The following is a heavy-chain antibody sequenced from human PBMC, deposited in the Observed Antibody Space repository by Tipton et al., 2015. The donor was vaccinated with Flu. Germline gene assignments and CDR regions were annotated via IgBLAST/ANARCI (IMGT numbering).Heavy chain of an antibody. D-gene: IGHD2-15*01. Sequence: SLRLSCTVSGFPFDHYWMTWVRQAPGRGLEWVANIKQDGSEKYFVDSVRGRFTISRDNAKNSLFLQMNSLRADDTAVYYCARGGGYFDLWGRGTLVTVSS. CDR3: ARGGGYFDL. CDR2: IKQDGSEK. CDR1: GFPFDHYW. J-gene: IGHJ2*01. V-gene: IGHV3-7*04.